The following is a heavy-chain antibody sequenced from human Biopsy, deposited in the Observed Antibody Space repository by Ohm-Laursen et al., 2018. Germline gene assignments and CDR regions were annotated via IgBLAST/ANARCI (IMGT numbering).Heavy chain of an antibody. V-gene: IGHV4-38-2*02. Sequence: SDTLSLTCPVSGYSISSDYRWGWIRQAPGKTLEWLGNIFKDGNTHYNPSLRRRLIISIDTSKNQFSLMMTSVSGADTAVYFCARVGSGWAPFDKWGPGTLVTVSS. CDR2: IFKDGNT. D-gene: IGHD6-19*01. CDR3: ARVGSGWAPFDK. J-gene: IGHJ4*02. CDR1: GYSISSDYR.